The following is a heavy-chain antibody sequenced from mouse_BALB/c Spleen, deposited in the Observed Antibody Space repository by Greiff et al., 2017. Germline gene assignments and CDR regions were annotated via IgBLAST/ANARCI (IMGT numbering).Heavy chain of an antibody. CDR3: AGFYGYDGGYAMDY. J-gene: IGHJ4*01. Sequence: QVQLQQSGPGLVQPSQSLSITCTVSGFSLTSYGVHWVRQSPGKGLEWLGVIWSGGSTDYNAAFISRLSISKDNSKSQVFFKMNSLQANDTAIYYCAGFYGYDGGYAMDYWGQGTSVTVSS. CDR2: IWSGGST. D-gene: IGHD2-2*01. V-gene: IGHV2-2*02. CDR1: GFSLTSYG.